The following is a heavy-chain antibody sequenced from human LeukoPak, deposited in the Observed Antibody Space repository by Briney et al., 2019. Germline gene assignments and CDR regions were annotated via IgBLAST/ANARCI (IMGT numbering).Heavy chain of an antibody. J-gene: IGHJ5*02. Sequence: SETLSLTCTVSGGSISSGSYYWSWIRQPAGKGLEWIGRIYTSGSTNYNPSLKSRVTISVDTSKNQFSLKLSSVTAADTAVYYCARGRPAAGGWFDPWGQGTLVTVSS. D-gene: IGHD6-13*01. V-gene: IGHV4-61*02. CDR3: ARGRPAAGGWFDP. CDR2: IYTSGST. CDR1: GGSISSGSYY.